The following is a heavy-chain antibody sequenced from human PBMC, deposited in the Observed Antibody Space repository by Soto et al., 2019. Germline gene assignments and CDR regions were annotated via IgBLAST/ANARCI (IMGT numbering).Heavy chain of an antibody. CDR3: ARHAPVSTFFDY. CDR2: IYYLGND. CDR1: GGPLTNYY. J-gene: IGHJ4*02. D-gene: IGHD2-8*01. Sequence: PSETLSLTCNVSGGPLTNYYWDWIGQAHGKGLEWVGNIYYLGNDNYHPSLTRLVTMSIDMSKNQFSLEVRFVTAADSATYFCARHAPVSTFFDYWGQGALVTVSS. V-gene: IGHV4-39*01.